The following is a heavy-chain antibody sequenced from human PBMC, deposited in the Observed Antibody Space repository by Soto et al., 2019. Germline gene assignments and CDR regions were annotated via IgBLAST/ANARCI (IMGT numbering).Heavy chain of an antibody. CDR2: LSGGGANT. J-gene: IGHJ4*02. CDR3: ARWSGYADA. V-gene: IGHV3-23*01. CDR1: GFSFSTYS. Sequence: GGSLRLSCAASGFSFSTYSMAWVRQAAGKGPQWVSGLSGGGANTFYIDSVRGRFTISVDNSKNTVYLQMDSLRADDTAAYYCARWSGYADAWGQGTLVTVSS. D-gene: IGHD4-17*01.